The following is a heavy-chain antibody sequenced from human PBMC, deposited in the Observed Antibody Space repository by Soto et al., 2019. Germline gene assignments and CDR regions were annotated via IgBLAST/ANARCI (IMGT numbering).Heavy chain of an antibody. J-gene: IGHJ1*01. V-gene: IGHV3-9*01. CDR1: GFTFDDYA. Sequence: SLRLSCAASGFTFDDYAMHWVRQVPGKGLEWVSGINWNSGSIGYADSVKGRFAISRDNAKNSLHLHMNSLRAEDTAFYYCVKDESINWYSGHFRHWGQGTLVTVSS. CDR2: INWNSGSI. D-gene: IGHD6-13*01. CDR3: VKDESINWYSGHFRH.